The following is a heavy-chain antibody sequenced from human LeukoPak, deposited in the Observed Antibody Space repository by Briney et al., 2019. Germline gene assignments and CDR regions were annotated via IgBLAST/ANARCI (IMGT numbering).Heavy chain of an antibody. V-gene: IGHV4-38-2*02. CDR1: GYSISNSYY. J-gene: IGHJ4*02. CDR3: ARVFEDGYNSFDY. D-gene: IGHD5-24*01. CDR2: IYDSGSS. Sequence: SETLSLTCSVSGYSISNSYYWGWIRQPPGKGLEWIGSIYDSGSSYYNPSLKSRVTISVDTSKNQLSLKVSPVTAADTAVYYCARVFEDGYNSFDYWGQGTLVTVSS.